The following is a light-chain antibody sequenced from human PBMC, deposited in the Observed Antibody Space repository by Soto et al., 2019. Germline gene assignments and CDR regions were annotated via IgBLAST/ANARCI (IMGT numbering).Light chain of an antibody. CDR1: QSVRSSY. J-gene: IGKJ1*01. CDR3: QQYESSLRT. Sequence: EIVLTQSPATLSLSPEERATLSCRASQSVRSSYLAWYQQKPGQAPRLLISSTSSRATGIPDRFSGSGSGTDFTLTISRLEPEDFAVYYCQQYESSLRTFGQGTKVEIK. V-gene: IGKV3-20*01. CDR2: STS.